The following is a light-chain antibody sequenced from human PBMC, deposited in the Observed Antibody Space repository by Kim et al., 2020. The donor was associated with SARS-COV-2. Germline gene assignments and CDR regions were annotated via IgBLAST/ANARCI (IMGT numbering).Light chain of an antibody. V-gene: IGLV3-19*01. CDR3: QSRDSGGSVI. CDR2: GRN. Sequence: SSDLTQDPAVSVALGQTVRITCQGDSLRSYYATWYQQKPRQAPVLVIYGRNNRPSGIPDRFSGSASGNTASLTISGAQAEDEADFYCQSRDSGGSVIFGGGTQLTVL. J-gene: IGLJ2*01. CDR1: SLRSYY.